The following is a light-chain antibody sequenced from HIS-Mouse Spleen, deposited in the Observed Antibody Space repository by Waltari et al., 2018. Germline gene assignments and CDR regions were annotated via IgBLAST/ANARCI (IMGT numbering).Light chain of an antibody. CDR2: EGS. CDR3: CSYAGSSTYWV. CDR1: SSDVGSYNL. J-gene: IGLJ3*02. V-gene: IGLV2-23*01. Sequence: QSALTQPASVSGSPGQSITISCTGTSSDVGSYNLVSWYQQHPGKAPKLMFYEGSKRPSGFSNRFSGSKSGNTASLTISGLQAEDEADYYCCSYAGSSTYWVFGGGTKLTVL.